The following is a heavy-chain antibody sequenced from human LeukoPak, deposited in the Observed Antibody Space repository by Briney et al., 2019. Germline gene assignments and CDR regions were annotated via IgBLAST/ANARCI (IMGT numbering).Heavy chain of an antibody. V-gene: IGHV3-21*01. Sequence: GSLRLSCAASGFNFSSYGINWVRQAPGMGLEWVSSISSGSYYIYYADSGKGRFTISRDDAKNSLYLQMNNLRAEDTAVYYCARDKYYGLGSFSYYGMDIWGQGTTVTVSS. D-gene: IGHD3-10*01. CDR1: GFNFSSYG. J-gene: IGHJ6*02. CDR2: ISSGSYYI. CDR3: ARDKYYGLGSFSYYGMDI.